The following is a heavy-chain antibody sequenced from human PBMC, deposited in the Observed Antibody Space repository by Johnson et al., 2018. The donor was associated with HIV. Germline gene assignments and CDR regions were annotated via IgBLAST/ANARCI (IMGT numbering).Heavy chain of an antibody. Sequence: VQLVESGGGLVQPGGSLRLSCAASGFTFSSYGMHWVRQAPGKGLEWISYIGGSGFDTFYADSVKGRFTISRDNAKKSLYLQMNSLRAEDTAVYYCAKTRTTVTTIDAFDIWGQGTMVTVSS. CDR3: AKTRTTVTTIDAFDI. CDR2: IGGSGFDT. J-gene: IGHJ3*02. CDR1: GFTFSSYG. V-gene: IGHV3-48*04. D-gene: IGHD4-17*01.